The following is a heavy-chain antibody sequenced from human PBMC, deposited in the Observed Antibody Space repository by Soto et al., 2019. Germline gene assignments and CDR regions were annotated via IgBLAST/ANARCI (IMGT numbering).Heavy chain of an antibody. Sequence: SVKVSCKASGYTFTTYGISWVRQASGQGLEWMGWINGYTGNTKYAQRFQGRVTMTRDTSTSTAYMEVRSLRSDDTAVYYCARDDIATRPQYYYGMDVWGQGTTVTVSS. CDR2: INGYTGNT. CDR1: GYTFTTYG. CDR3: ARDDIATRPQYYYGMDV. V-gene: IGHV1-18*04. D-gene: IGHD6-6*01. J-gene: IGHJ6*02.